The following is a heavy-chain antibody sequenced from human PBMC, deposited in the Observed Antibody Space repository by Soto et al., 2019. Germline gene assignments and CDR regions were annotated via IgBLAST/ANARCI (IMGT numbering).Heavy chain of an antibody. V-gene: IGHV1-69*12. D-gene: IGHD3-16*01. J-gene: IGHJ5*02. CDR2: ITPLYGTK. Sequence: QVQLVQSGPEVKEPGSSVKVSCKTSGGTFSSYSLTWVRQAPGQGLEWMGVITPLYGTKNYAQRFRGRVTFAADESTSTVFMELTRATSDDTAVYFCARGGTLKPFDPWGQGTLVTVSS. CDR1: GGTFSSYS. CDR3: ARGGTLKPFDP.